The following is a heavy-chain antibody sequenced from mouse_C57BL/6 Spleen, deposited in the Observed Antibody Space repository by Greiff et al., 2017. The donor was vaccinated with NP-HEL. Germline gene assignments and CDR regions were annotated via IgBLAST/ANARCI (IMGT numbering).Heavy chain of an antibody. D-gene: IGHD2-4*01. CDR3: AIFPYDYDPFDY. V-gene: IGHV3-6*01. CDR2: ISYDGSN. J-gene: IGHJ2*01. CDR1: GYSITSGYY. Sequence: EVKLQESGPGLVKPSQSLSLTCSVTGYSITSGYYWNWIRQFPGNKLEWMGYISYDGSNNYNPSLKNRISITRDTSKNQFFLKLNSVTTEDTATYYCAIFPYDYDPFDYWGQGTTLTVSS.